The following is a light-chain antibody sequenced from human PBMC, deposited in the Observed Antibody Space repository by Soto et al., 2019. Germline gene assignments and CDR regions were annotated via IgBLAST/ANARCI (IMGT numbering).Light chain of an antibody. CDR2: EGS. CDR3: CTYLDTNPV. Sequence: QSALTQPASVSGSPGQSITISCTGSSSDVGSYNLVSWYQQHPGKAPKLMIYEGSNRPSGVSYRFSASTSGNTASLTIFDLQSEDEAHYFCCTYLDTNPVFGGGTKLTVL. V-gene: IGLV2-23*01. CDR1: SSDVGSYNL. J-gene: IGLJ2*01.